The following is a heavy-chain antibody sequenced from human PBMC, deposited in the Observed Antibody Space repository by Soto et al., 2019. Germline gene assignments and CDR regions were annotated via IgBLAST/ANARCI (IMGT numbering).Heavy chain of an antibody. CDR1: GGSVSSGGYY. Sequence: SETLSLTCTVSGGSVSSGGYYWSWIRQPPGKGLEWIGYIYYSGSTNYNPSLKSRVTISVDTSKNQFSLKLSSVTAADTAVYYCARITRLSGDSSVWWGFDYWGQGTLVTVSS. V-gene: IGHV4-61*08. D-gene: IGHD3-22*01. J-gene: IGHJ4*02. CDR2: IYYSGST. CDR3: ARITRLSGDSSVWWGFDY.